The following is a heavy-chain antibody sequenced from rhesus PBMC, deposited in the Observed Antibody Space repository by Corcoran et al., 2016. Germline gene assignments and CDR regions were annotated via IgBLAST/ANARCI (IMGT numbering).Heavy chain of an antibody. CDR1: GGSITVYY. Sequence: QVQLQESGPGLVKPSETLSLTVAVSGGSITVYYYNWIRKAQGKGLEWIGYIGASNGLTNYNPSLKSRVTISTDTSKNQFSLYLNSVTAADTAVYYCAGFSGWYCSLDVWGRGLLVTVSS. CDR2: IGASNGLT. J-gene: IGHJ5-2*02. V-gene: IGHV4-165*02. CDR3: AGFSGWYCSLDV. D-gene: IGHD6-31*01.